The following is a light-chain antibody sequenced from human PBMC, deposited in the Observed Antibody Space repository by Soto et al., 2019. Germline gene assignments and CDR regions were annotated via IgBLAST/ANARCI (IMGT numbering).Light chain of an antibody. J-gene: IGLJ1*01. Sequence: QSALTQPRSVSGSPGQSVTISCTGTGNDVGAYNYVSWYQQHPGKAPKLMIYEVSNRPSGVSNRFSGSKSGNTASLTISGLQAEDEADYYCSSYTSSSTLYVFGTGTKVTVL. CDR3: SSYTSSSTLYV. V-gene: IGLV2-14*01. CDR2: EVS. CDR1: GNDVGAYNY.